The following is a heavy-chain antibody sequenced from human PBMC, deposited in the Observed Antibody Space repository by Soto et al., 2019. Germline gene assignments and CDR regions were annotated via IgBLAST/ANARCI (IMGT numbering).Heavy chain of an antibody. V-gene: IGHV4-39*01. J-gene: IGHJ5*02. CDR1: GGSISSSSYY. D-gene: IGHD3-3*02. CDR2: IYYSGST. Sequence: SETLSLTCTGSGGSISSSSYYWGWIRQPPGKGLEWIGSIYYSGSTYYNPSLKSRVTISVDTSKNQFSLKLSSVTAADTAVYYCASPKIAFYNWFDPWGQGTLVT. CDR3: ASPKIAFYNWFDP.